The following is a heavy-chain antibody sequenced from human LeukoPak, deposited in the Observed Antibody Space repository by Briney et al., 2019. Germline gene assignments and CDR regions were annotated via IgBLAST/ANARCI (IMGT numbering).Heavy chain of an antibody. CDR1: ADSMINFY. V-gene: IGHV4-4*07. J-gene: IGHJ6*03. CDR3: AGGGACPADHSHYYQYMDV. D-gene: IGHD1-26*01. Sequence: ETLSLTCTASADSMINFYWSWIRHPAGKGLEWIGRIYNSGGTNYTYSLKSRVTVSVDTSRTQFPLKLSSVTAADTPVYYCAGGGACPADHSHYYQYMDVWGKGTTVTVSS. CDR2: IYNSGGT.